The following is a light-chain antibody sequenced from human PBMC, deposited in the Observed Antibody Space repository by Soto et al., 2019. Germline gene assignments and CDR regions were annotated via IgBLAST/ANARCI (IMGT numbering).Light chain of an antibody. CDR3: LQRNSYPYT. CDR1: QTISSD. Sequence: EFVFTQSPTTLTLSPGEGATLSCRASQTISSDLGWYQQKPGQAPRRLIYDASSLDTGIPARFSGSGSGTDFTLTISSLEPEDFAVYYCLQRNSYPYTFGGGTKVDIK. CDR2: DAS. J-gene: IGKJ4*01. V-gene: IGKV3-11*01.